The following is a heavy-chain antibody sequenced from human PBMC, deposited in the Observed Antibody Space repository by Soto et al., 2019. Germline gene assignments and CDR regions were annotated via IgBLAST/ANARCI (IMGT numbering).Heavy chain of an antibody. J-gene: IGHJ3*02. CDR1: GYTFTSYD. Sequence: QVQLVQSGAEVKKTGARVKVACKTSGYTFTSYDINWVRQAAGQGLEWMGWMNPNSGNTGYAQKFQGRVTMTRNTSISTAYMELSSLRSEDTAVYYCTRAPEGRGAFDIWSQGTMVTVSS. CDR3: TRAPEGRGAFDI. V-gene: IGHV1-8*01. CDR2: MNPNSGNT. D-gene: IGHD3-10*01.